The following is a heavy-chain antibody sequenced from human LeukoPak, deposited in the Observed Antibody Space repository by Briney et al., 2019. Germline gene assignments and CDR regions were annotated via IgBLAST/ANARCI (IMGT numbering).Heavy chain of an antibody. V-gene: IGHV1-2*02. J-gene: IGHJ6*02. CDR2: INPNSGGT. CDR3: ARDGAYCSSTSCLASYYYYYGMDV. CDR1: GGTFSSYA. D-gene: IGHD2-2*01. Sequence: ASVKVSCKASGGTFSSYAISWVRQAPGQGLEWMGWINPNSGGTNYAQKFQGRVTMTRDTSISTAYMELSRLRSDDTAVYYCARDGAYCSSTSCLASYYYYYGMDVWGQGTTVTVSS.